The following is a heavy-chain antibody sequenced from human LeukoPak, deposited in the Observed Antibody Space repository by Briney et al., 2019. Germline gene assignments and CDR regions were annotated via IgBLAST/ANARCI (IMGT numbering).Heavy chain of an antibody. V-gene: IGHV4-59*01. CDR1: GGSISGYY. CDR3: ARLHSSRAEEFDP. J-gene: IGHJ5*02. Sequence: SETLPLTCTVSGGSISGYYWSWIRHSPGKGLEWIGYIYYTGITAYNPSLGSRVTISVDRSNNQFSLRLTSVTAADTAVYYCARLHSSRAEEFDPWGQGTLVTVSS. CDR2: IYYTGIT.